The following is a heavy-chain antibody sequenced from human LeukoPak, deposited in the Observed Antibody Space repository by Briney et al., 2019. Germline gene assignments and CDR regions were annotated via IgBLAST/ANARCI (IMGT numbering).Heavy chain of an antibody. V-gene: IGHV3-21*01. CDR3: ARDARYSSSWHWSFDY. J-gene: IGHJ4*02. CDR1: GSILCSYS. D-gene: IGHD6-13*01. CDR2: ISSSSSYI. Sequence: PGGSLRLSCAVSGSILCSYSMNWVRQAPGKGLEWVSSISSSSSYIYYADSVKGRFTISRDNARNSLYLQMNSLRAEDTAVYYCARDARYSSSWHWSFDYWGQGTLVTVSS.